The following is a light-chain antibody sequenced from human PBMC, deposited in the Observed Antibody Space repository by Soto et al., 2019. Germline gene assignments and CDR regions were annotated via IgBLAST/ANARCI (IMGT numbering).Light chain of an antibody. J-gene: IGKJ4*01. CDR2: AAS. Sequence: DIQMTQSPSSVSASVGDRVTITCRASQDISSWLAWFQQRPGRAPNLLIYAASTLQSGVPSRFSRSGSGTVFTLTISSLQPEDFGTYYCQQASNFPLTFGGGTKVENK. CDR1: QDISSW. V-gene: IGKV1-12*01. CDR3: QQASNFPLT.